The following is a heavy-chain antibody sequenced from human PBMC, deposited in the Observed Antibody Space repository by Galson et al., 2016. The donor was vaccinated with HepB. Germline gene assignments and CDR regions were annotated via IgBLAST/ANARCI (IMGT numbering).Heavy chain of an antibody. CDR3: ARDDYFRLGY. Sequence: SLRLSCAASGFIFSVYNMNWARQAPGQGLEWIAWITSSSDTMYYADSVKGRFTISRDNAKNTMDLEMNSLRDEDTAVYYCARDDYFRLGYWGQGTLVTVSS. CDR2: ITSSSDTM. CDR1: GFIFSVYN. D-gene: IGHD3-16*01. V-gene: IGHV3-48*02. J-gene: IGHJ4*02.